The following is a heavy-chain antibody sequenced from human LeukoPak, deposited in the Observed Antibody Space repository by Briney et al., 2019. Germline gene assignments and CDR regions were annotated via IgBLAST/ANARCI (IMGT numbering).Heavy chain of an antibody. V-gene: IGHV3-23*01. D-gene: IGHD3-3*01. J-gene: IGHJ4*02. CDR1: GFPFSNNV. Sequence: GGSLRLSCAASGFPFSNNVMSWVRQAPRRGLDWLSAIRGSGDTYYADSVKGRFTISRDNSKNMLYLQMNSLRAEDTAVYYCAKTFPYGTTWYGFCDYWGQGALVTVSS. CDR2: IRGSGDT. CDR3: AKTFPYGTTWYGFCDY.